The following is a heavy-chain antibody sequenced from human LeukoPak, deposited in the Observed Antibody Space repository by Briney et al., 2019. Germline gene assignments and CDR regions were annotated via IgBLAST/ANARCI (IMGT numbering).Heavy chain of an antibody. CDR2: ISHSGST. V-gene: IGHV4-34*01. Sequence: SETLSLTCAVYGESFSGYYWSWIRQPPGKGLEWIGDISHSGSTNYNPSLKSRVTISVDTPKNQFSLNLNSVNAADTAAYYCARRYPPVRGVNLRPQEVRKYYFDYWGQGTLVTVSS. D-gene: IGHD3-10*01. J-gene: IGHJ4*02. CDR3: ARRYPPVRGVNLRPQEVRKYYFDY. CDR1: GESFSGYY.